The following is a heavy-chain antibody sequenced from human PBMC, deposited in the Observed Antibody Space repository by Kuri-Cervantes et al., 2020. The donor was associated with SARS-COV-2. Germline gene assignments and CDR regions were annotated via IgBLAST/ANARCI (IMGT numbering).Heavy chain of an antibody. V-gene: IGHV1-69*13. CDR1: GGTFSSYA. D-gene: IGHD4-17*01. CDR3: ARRGGPYGDYGQRDYYYCGMDA. Sequence: SVKVSCKASGGTFSSYAISWVRQAPGQGLEWMGGITPIFGTANYAQKFQGRVTITADESTSTAYMELSSLRSEDTAVYYCARRGGPYGDYGQRDYYYCGMDAWGQGTLVTVSS. J-gene: IGHJ6*02. CDR2: ITPIFGTA.